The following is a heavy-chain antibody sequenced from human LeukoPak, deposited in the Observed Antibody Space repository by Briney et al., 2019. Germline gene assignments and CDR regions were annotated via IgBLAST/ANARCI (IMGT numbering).Heavy chain of an antibody. CDR2: IIPIFGTA. Sequence: ASVKVSCKASGGTFSSYAISWVRQAPGQGLEWMGGIIPIFGTANYAQKFQGRVTITADESTSTAYMEPSSLRSEDTAVYYCAREAEYSSRGSYYFDYWGQGTLVTVSS. D-gene: IGHD6-13*01. J-gene: IGHJ4*02. CDR3: AREAEYSSRGSYYFDY. V-gene: IGHV1-69*13. CDR1: GGTFSSYA.